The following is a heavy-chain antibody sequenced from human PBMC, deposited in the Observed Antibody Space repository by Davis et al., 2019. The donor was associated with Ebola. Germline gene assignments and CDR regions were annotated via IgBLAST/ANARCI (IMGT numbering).Heavy chain of an antibody. Sequence: KVSCKASGNSFSNVWIGWVRQMPGKGLEWMGLIYTGDSDTIYSPSFRGQVTISADRSITTAYLQWGGLKASDTAMYYCARRISRDGYNGMGGMDVWGQGTTVTVSS. V-gene: IGHV5-51*01. CDR2: IYTGDSDT. CDR1: GNSFSNVW. CDR3: ARRISRDGYNGMGGMDV. J-gene: IGHJ6*02. D-gene: IGHD5-24*01.